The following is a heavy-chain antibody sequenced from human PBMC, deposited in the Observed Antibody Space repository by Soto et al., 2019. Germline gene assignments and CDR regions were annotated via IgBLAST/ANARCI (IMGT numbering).Heavy chain of an antibody. Sequence: GGSLRLSCAASGFTFSSYWMHWVRQAPGKGLVWVSRINSDGSSTSYADSVKGRFTISRDNAKNTLYLQMNSLSAEDTAVYYCARGLLPNHYDSSGYYPFDYWGQGTLVTVSS. CDR1: GFTFSSYW. CDR2: INSDGSST. V-gene: IGHV3-74*01. J-gene: IGHJ4*02. D-gene: IGHD3-22*01. CDR3: ARGLLPNHYDSSGYYPFDY.